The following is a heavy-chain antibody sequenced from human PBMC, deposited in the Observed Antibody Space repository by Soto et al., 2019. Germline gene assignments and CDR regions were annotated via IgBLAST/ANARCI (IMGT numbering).Heavy chain of an antibody. V-gene: IGHV4-34*01. J-gene: IGHJ6*02. CDR2: INHSGST. Sequence: SETLSLTCAVYGGSFSGYYWSWIRQPPGKGLEWIGEINHSGSTNYNPSLKSRVTISVDTSKNQFSLKLSSVTAADTAVYYCARVHGIFGVVPWGMDVWGQGTTVTVSS. D-gene: IGHD3-3*01. CDR3: ARVHGIFGVVPWGMDV. CDR1: GGSFSGYY.